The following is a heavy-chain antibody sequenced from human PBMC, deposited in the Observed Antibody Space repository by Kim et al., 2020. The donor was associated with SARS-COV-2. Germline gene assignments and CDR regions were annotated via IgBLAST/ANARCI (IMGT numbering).Heavy chain of an antibody. CDR3: ARADIAAPRDYYYYGMDV. CDR2: ISSSSSYT. V-gene: IGHV3-11*05. Sequence: GGSLRLSCAASGFTFSDYYMSWIRQAPGKGLEWVSYISSSSSYTNYADSVKGRFTISRDNAKNSLYLQMNSLRAEDTAVYYCARADIAAPRDYYYYGMDVWGQGTTVTVSS. J-gene: IGHJ6*02. CDR1: GFTFSDYY. D-gene: IGHD6-6*01.